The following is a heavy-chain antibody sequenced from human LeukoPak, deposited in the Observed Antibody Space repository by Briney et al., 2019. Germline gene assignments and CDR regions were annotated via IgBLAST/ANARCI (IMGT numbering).Heavy chain of an antibody. CDR3: VKDPSGNYFYFDY. V-gene: IGHV3-64D*09. CDR1: GFTFSSFA. J-gene: IGHJ4*02. CDR2: ISSDGGRT. Sequence: GGSLRLSCSASGFTFSSFAMFWVRQAPGKGLEYVSGISSDGGRTNYADSLKARFTISRDNSKVTLYLQMTSLRPEDTAIYYCVKDPSGNYFYFDYWGQGTLVTVSS. D-gene: IGHD1-26*01.